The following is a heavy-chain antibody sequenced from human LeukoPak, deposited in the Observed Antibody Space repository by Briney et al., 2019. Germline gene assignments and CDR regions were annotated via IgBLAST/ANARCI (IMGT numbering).Heavy chain of an antibody. CDR3: ARDRLEGGNWFDP. CDR2: INPNSGGT. D-gene: IGHD3-16*01. V-gene: IGHV1-2*06. J-gene: IGHJ5*02. CDR1: GYTFTGYY. Sequence: GASVKVSCKASGYTFTGYYMQWVRQAPGQGLEWMGRINPNSGGTNYAQKFQGRVTMTRDTSISTAYMELRSLRSDDTAVYYCARDRLEGGNWFDPWGQGTLVTVSS.